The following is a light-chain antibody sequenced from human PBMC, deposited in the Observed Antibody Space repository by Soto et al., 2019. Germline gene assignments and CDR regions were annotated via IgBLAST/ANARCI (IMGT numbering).Light chain of an antibody. Sequence: IVLTKSPATLSLSPGERATLSCRASQSVSINLAWYQQKPVQAPRLLIYDASNRATGIPARFSGSGSGTDFTLTISSLQPDDIATYYCQQYITFWTFGQGTKVDIK. J-gene: IGKJ1*01. V-gene: IGKV3-11*01. CDR1: QSVSIN. CDR2: DAS. CDR3: QQYITFWT.